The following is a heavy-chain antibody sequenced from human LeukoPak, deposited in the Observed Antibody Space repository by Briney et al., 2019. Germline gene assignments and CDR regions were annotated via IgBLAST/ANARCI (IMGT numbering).Heavy chain of an antibody. CDR2: INHSGST. V-gene: IGHV4-34*01. J-gene: IGHJ4*02. CDR3: ARGRPPNY. Sequence: SETLSLTCAGYGGSFSGYYWSWIRQPPGKGLEWIGEINHSGSTNYNPSLKSRVTISVDTSKNQFSLKLSSVTAADTAVYYCARGRPPNYWGQGTLVTVSS. CDR1: GGSFSGYY.